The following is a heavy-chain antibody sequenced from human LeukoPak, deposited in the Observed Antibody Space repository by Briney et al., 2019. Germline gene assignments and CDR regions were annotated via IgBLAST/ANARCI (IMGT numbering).Heavy chain of an antibody. V-gene: IGHV1-18*01. CDR1: GYTFTSYG. Sequence: ASVKVSCKASGYTFTSYGISWVRQAPGQGLECMGWISAYNGNTNYAQKLQGRVTMTTDTSTSTAYMELRSLRSDDTAVYYCAREYYDFWSGYYWYYYYMDVWGKGTTVTVSS. CDR3: AREYYDFWSGYYWYYYYMDV. J-gene: IGHJ6*03. CDR2: ISAYNGNT. D-gene: IGHD3-3*01.